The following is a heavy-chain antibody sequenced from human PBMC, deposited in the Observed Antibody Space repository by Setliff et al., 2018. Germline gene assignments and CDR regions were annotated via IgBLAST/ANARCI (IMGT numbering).Heavy chain of an antibody. CDR3: ARGGYSYGLGGFPLDY. J-gene: IGHJ4*02. CDR1: GGSISRGSYD. D-gene: IGHD5-18*01. V-gene: IGHV4-61*02. Sequence: SETLSLTCTVSGGSISRGSYDWSWIRQPAGKGLEWIGRIYTSGSTSYNPSLKSRVTISVDTSKNQFSLKLSSVTAADTAVYYCARGGYSYGLGGFPLDYWGQGTLVTVSS. CDR2: IYTSGST.